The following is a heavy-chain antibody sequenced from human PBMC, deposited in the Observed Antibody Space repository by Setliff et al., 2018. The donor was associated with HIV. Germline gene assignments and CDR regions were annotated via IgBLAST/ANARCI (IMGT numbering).Heavy chain of an antibody. V-gene: IGHV3-30*02. CDR1: GFTFSSYG. Sequence: GGSLRLSCAASGFTFSSYGMHWVRQAPGKGLEWVTFIRNDASNTYYADSVKGRFTISRDSSKNTLYLQMDSLRTEDTAVYYCAKTNDWYLIDYWGQGTLVTVSS. J-gene: IGHJ4*02. D-gene: IGHD3-9*01. CDR3: AKTNDWYLIDY. CDR2: IRNDASNT.